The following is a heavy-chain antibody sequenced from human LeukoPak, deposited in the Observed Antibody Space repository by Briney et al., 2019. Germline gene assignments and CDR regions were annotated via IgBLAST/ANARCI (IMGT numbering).Heavy chain of an antibody. Sequence: SVKVSCKASGGTFSSYAISWVRQAPGQGLEWMGRIIPIFGTANYEQRFQGRVTITTDESTSTAYMELSSLRSEDSAVYYCARDTGRGSYDYDSSGWLLDYWGQGTLVTVSS. D-gene: IGHD3-22*01. V-gene: IGHV1-69*05. CDR3: ARDTGRGSYDYDSSGWLLDY. CDR2: IIPIFGTA. CDR1: GGTFSSYA. J-gene: IGHJ4*02.